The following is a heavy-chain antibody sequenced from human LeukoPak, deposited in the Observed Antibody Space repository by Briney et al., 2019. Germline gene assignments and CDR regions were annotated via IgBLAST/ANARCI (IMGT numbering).Heavy chain of an antibody. V-gene: IGHV3-74*01. CDR1: GFTFSSSW. CDR3: AKAPVGSYIPYYYYMDV. D-gene: IGHD1-26*01. CDR2: INSDGSST. Sequence: PGGSLRLSCAASGFTFSSSWMHWVRQAPGKGLVWVSRINSDGSSTDYADSVKGRFTISRDNSKNTLYLQMNSLRAEDTAVYTCAKAPVGSYIPYYYYMDVWGKGTTVTVSS. J-gene: IGHJ6*03.